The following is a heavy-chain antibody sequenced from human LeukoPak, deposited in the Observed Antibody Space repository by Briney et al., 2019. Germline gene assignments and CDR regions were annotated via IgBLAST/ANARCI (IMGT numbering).Heavy chain of an antibody. D-gene: IGHD6-19*01. CDR3: AKVGGIVLAVYYYMDV. CDR1: GFTFRNYD. CDR2: IRFDGSNT. J-gene: IGHJ6*03. V-gene: IGHV3-30*02. Sequence: PGRSLRLSCAASGFTFRNYDMHWVRQAAGKWLEWVAFIRFDGSNTHYGDSVKGRFTISRDTSKNTLYLQMNSLRVEDTAVYYCAKVGGIVLAVYYYMDVWGKGTTVTVS.